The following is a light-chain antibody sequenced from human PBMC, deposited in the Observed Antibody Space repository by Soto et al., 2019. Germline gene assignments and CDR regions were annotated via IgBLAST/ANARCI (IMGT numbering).Light chain of an antibody. V-gene: IGKV1-33*01. CDR1: QDISDY. J-gene: IGKJ3*01. CDR2: DAS. CDR3: QQYDNFPVT. Sequence: DIQMTQSPSSLSASVGDRVTITCQASQDISDYLNWYQQKPGKAPKLLIYDASNLETGVPSRFSGSGSGTYFTFPISSLQPEDIATYYCQQYDNFPVTFGPGTKVDIK.